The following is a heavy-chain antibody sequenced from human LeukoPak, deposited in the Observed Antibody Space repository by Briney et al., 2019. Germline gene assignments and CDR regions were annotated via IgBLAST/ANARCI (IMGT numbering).Heavy chain of an antibody. J-gene: IGHJ4*02. V-gene: IGHV4-39*01. Sequence: ASETLSLTCAVSGDSISSSSYFWGWIRQPPGKGLEWIGSIPYSGSASYNPSLKSRVIISIDTSKNQFSLEVRSVTAADTAEYYCARPARDGNYYYWGQGTLVTVSS. CDR1: GDSISSSSYF. CDR2: IPYSGSA. D-gene: IGHD1-26*01. CDR3: ARPARDGNYYY.